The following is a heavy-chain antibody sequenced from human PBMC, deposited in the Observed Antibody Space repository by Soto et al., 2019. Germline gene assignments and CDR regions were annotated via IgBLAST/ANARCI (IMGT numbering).Heavy chain of an antibody. CDR1: GYSFTSYW. CDR2: IYPGDSDT. CDR3: ARQYSDYDILTGYVDY. V-gene: IGHV5-51*01. D-gene: IGHD3-9*01. J-gene: IGHJ4*02. Sequence: GESLKISCKGSGYSFTSYWIGWVRQMPGKGLEWMGIIYPGDSDTRYSPSFQGQVTISADKSLSTAYLQWSSLKASDTAMYYCARQYSDYDILTGYVDYWGQGTLVTVSS.